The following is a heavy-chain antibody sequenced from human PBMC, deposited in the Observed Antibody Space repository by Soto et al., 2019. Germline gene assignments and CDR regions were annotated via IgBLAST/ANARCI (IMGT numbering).Heavy chain of an antibody. J-gene: IGHJ6*02. CDR1: GFTVSTNY. CDR3: AKGGSSSSSVDYYGMDV. CDR2: IYSGGST. D-gene: IGHD6-6*01. V-gene: IGHV3-66*01. Sequence: GGSLRLSCAASGFTVSTNYMSRVRQAPGKGLECVSVIYSGGSTYYADSVKGRFTISRDNSKNTLYLQMNSLRAEDTAVYYCAKGGSSSSSVDYYGMDVWGQGTTVTVSS.